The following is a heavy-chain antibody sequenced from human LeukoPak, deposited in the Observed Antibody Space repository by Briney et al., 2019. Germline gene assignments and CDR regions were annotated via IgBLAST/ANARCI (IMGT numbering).Heavy chain of an antibody. CDR2: IYHSGST. CDR1: GGSISSSNW. D-gene: IGHD3-22*01. J-gene: IGHJ4*02. V-gene: IGHV4-4*02. CDR3: ARGRGYYDSSGYYNSEFDY. Sequence: PSGTLSLTCAVSGGSISSSNWWSWVRQPPGKGLAWIGEIYHSGSTNYNPSLKSRVTISVDTSKNQFSLKLSSVTAADTAVYYCARGRGYYDSSGYYNSEFDYWGQGTLVTVSS.